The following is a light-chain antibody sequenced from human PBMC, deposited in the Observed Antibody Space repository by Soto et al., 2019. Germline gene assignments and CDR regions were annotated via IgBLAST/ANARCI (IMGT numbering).Light chain of an antibody. Sequence: EVVMTQSPGAVSLSPGERATLSCRASQSVTSNVAWYQQKPGQAPRLLIYRASARATGVPARLSGSGSGTEFTLTISSMQSEDFGIYYCQQYDYWWTFGQGTRLEIK. J-gene: IGKJ5*01. V-gene: IGKV3-15*01. CDR2: RAS. CDR1: QSVTSN. CDR3: QQYDYWWT.